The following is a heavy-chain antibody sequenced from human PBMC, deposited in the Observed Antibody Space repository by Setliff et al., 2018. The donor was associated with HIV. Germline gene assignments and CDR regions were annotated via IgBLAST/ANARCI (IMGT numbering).Heavy chain of an antibody. D-gene: IGHD3-3*01. J-gene: IGHJ5*02. CDR1: GDSMNSDSYS. CDR2: IYVGGSV. Sequence: PSETLSLTCTVSGDSMNSDSYSWTWLRQPAGKGPELIGHIYVGGSVIYNPSLASRVTISMVPSKNQFSLDLSSVTAADTAKYYCARAKTIGVSAVFFDPWGQGRPVTVS. CDR3: ARAKTIGVSAVFFDP. V-gene: IGHV4-61*09.